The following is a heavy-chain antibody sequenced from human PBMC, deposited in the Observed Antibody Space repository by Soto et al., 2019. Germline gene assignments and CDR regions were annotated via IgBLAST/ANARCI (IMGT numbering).Heavy chain of an antibody. J-gene: IGHJ4*02. CDR3: ASSPLPSYYYDSSGFGAYYFDY. CDR2: IIPIFGTA. V-gene: IGHV1-69*13. D-gene: IGHD3-22*01. CDR1: GYTFTSYA. Sequence: ASVKVSCKASGYTFTSYAISWVRQAPGQGLEWMGGIIPIFGTANYAQKFQGRVTITADESTSTAYMELSSLRSEDTAVYYCASSPLPSYYYDSSGFGAYYFDYWGQGTLVTVSS.